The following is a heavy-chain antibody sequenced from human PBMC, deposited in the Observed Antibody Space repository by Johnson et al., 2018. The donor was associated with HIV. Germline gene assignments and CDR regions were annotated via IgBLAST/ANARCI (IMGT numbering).Heavy chain of an antibody. Sequence: MQLVESGGGLVQPGGSLRLSCAASGFTFSSYDMHWVRQATGKGLEWVSAIGSGGSTYYADSVKGRFTISRDNSKNTLYLQMNSLRAEDTAVYYCAKDHWVVGSWNPDAFDIWGQGTMVTVSS. D-gene: IGHD6-13*01. CDR1: GFTFSSYD. V-gene: IGHV3-23*04. CDR3: AKDHWVVGSWNPDAFDI. CDR2: IGSGGST. J-gene: IGHJ3*02.